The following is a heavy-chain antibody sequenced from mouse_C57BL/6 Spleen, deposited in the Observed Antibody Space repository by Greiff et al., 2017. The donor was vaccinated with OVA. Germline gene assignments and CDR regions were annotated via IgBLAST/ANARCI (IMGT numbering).Heavy chain of an antibody. J-gene: IGHJ1*03. CDR1: GYTFTTYP. CDR2: FHPYNDDT. V-gene: IGHV1-47*01. CDR3: AGRAISTTVVAHWYFDV. D-gene: IGHD1-1*01. Sequence: QVQLQQSGAELVKPGASVKMSCKASGYTFTTYPIEWMKQNHGKSLEWIGNFHPYNDDTKYNEKFKGKATLTVEKSSSTVYLELSRLTSDDSAVYYCAGRAISTTVVAHWYFDVWGTGTTVTVSS.